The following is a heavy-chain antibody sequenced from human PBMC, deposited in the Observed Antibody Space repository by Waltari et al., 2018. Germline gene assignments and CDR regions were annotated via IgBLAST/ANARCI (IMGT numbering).Heavy chain of an antibody. D-gene: IGHD2-2*01. V-gene: IGHV1-18*01. CDR2: ISAYNGNT. CDR3: ARDHRVVVVPAAMRGAMDV. Sequence: QVQLVQSGAEVKKPGASVKVSCKASGYTFTSYGISWVRQAPGQGLEWMGWISAYNGNTNYAQKLQGRVTMTTDTSTSTAYMELRSRRSDDTAVYYCARDHRVVVVPAAMRGAMDVWGKGTTVTVSS. J-gene: IGHJ6*03. CDR1: GYTFTSYG.